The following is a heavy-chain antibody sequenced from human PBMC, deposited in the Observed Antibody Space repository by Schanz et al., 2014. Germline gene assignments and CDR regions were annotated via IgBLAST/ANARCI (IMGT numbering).Heavy chain of an antibody. CDR2: IKSKTDGETT. V-gene: IGHV3-15*01. Sequence: EVQLVESGGDLVQPGGSLRLSCSASGFTFSTFAMHWVRQAPGKGLEWLGRIKSKTDGETTDYAAPVKGRFSISRDDSQSTLYLQMNSLKIEDTAVYYWATASSPVREAGAGSSFHLWGQGTLVTVSP. J-gene: IGHJ5*02. D-gene: IGHD6-13*01. CDR1: GFTFSTFA. CDR3: ATASSPVREAGAGSSFHL.